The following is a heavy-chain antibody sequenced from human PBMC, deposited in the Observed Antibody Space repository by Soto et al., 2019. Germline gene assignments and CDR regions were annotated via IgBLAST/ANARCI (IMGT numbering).Heavy chain of an antibody. Sequence: ASVKVSCKVSGYSFTSHSMHWARQAPGQRLEWMGLINGDSGNTKNSQKFQGRVTINRDTSANTAYMELSSLVSEDTAVYYCARGTGSRSYLIDYWGQGTVVTVSS. CDR2: INGDSGNT. CDR1: GYSFTSHS. J-gene: IGHJ4*02. D-gene: IGHD3-10*01. CDR3: ARGTGSRSYLIDY. V-gene: IGHV1-3*01.